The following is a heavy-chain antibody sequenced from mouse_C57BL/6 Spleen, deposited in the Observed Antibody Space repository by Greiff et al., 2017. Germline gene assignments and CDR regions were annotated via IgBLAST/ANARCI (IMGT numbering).Heavy chain of an antibody. J-gene: IGHJ4*01. Sequence: QVQLQQPGAELVMPGASVKLSCKASGYTFTSYWMHWVKQRPGQGLEWIGEIDPSDSYTNYNQKFKGKSTVTVDKSSSTAYMQLSSLTSEDSAVYYWARGTVVALDYWGQGTSVTVSS. CDR2: IDPSDSYT. CDR1: GYTFTSYW. D-gene: IGHD1-1*01. V-gene: IGHV1-69*01. CDR3: ARGTVVALDY.